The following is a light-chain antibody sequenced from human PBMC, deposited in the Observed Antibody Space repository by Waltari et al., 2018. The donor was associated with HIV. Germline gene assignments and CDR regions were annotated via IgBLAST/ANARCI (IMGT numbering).Light chain of an antibody. CDR1: RSNIGTHED. Sequence: QSVLTQPPSVSGAPGQRVTLSCTGTRSNIGTHEDQWYQQLPGTAPRLLIYNTNSRPSGVPDRFSGSTSGTSASLVSNGLQAEDEADYYCQSSDSTLSGSVFGGGTKLTVL. CDR3: QSSDSTLSGSV. J-gene: IGLJ2*01. CDR2: NTN. V-gene: IGLV1-40*01.